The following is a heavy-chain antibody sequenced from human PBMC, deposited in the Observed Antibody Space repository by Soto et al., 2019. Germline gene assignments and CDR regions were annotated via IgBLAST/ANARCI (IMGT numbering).Heavy chain of an antibody. D-gene: IGHD6-13*01. V-gene: IGHV3-7*01. Sequence: EVQLVESGGGLVQPGGSLRLSCVDSGFTFSSYWMSWVRQAPVKGLEWVGNIKQDGSEENYADSVKGRFTISRDNAKNSRYLQMNSLRVEDTAVYYCARLAASGRGWDVWGQGTTVVVSS. CDR1: GFTFSSYW. CDR2: IKQDGSEE. CDR3: ARLAASGRGWDV. J-gene: IGHJ6*02.